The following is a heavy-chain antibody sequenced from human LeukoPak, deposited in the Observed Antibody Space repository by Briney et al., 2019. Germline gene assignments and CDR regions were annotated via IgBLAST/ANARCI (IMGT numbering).Heavy chain of an antibody. CDR2: INHSGST. J-gene: IGHJ4*02. CDR1: GGSFSGYY. CDR3: ARSYGDYSPFDY. Sequence: SETLSLTCAVYGGSFSGYYWSWIRQPPGKGLEWIGEINHSGSTNYNPSLKSRVTISVDTSKNQFSLKLSSVTAADMAVYYCARSYGDYSPFDYWGQGTLVTVSS. D-gene: IGHD4-17*01. V-gene: IGHV4-34*01.